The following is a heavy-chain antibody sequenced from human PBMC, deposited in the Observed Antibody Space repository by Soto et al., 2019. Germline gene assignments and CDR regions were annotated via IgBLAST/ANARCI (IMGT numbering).Heavy chain of an antibody. V-gene: IGHV1-69*06. CDR2: IVVISNTV. Sequence: QVVLLQSGSEVKEPGSSVRVSCQISGSTFNNFAFSWVRQAPGHGPEWMGGIVVISNTVDYSQRFQDRVTSTADTSTNTLYMELGSLTFEDTAVYYCARAIKRWEVHYYFDYWGQGTLVTVSS. D-gene: IGHD1-26*01. CDR3: ARAIKRWEVHYYFDY. J-gene: IGHJ4*02. CDR1: GSTFNNFA.